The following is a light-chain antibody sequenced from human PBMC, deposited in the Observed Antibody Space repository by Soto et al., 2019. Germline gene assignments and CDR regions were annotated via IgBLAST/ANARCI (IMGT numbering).Light chain of an antibody. J-gene: IGKJ4*01. V-gene: IGKV3-20*01. CDR2: GAS. CDR1: QSVSSSY. Sequence: EIVLTQSPGTLSLSPGERATLSCRASQSVSSSYLAWYQQKPGQAPRLLIYGASSRATGIPDRFSGSGSGTDFTLTISRLEPEDFALYYCQQYGSSPAFGGGTKLEIK. CDR3: QQYGSSPA.